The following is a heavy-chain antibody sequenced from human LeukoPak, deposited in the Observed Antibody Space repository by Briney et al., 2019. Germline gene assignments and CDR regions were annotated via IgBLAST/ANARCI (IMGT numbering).Heavy chain of an antibody. V-gene: IGHV1-24*01. Sequence: ASVKVSCKVSGYTLTELSMHWVRQAPGKGLEWMGGFGPEDGETIYAQKFQGRVTMTEDTSTDTAYMELSSLRSEDTAVYYCATFEGLPHHYYYMDVWGKGTTVTVSS. CDR2: FGPEDGET. CDR3: ATFEGLPHHYYYMDV. D-gene: IGHD4-11*01. CDR1: GYTLTELS. J-gene: IGHJ6*03.